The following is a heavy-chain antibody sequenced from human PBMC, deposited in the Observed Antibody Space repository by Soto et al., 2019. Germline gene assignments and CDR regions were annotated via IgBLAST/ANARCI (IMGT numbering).Heavy chain of an antibody. CDR1: GDSVSSNSAA. V-gene: IGHV6-1*01. CDR2: TYYRSKWYN. Sequence: SQTLSLTGAISGDSVSSNSAAWNWIRQSPSRGLEWLGRTYYRSKWYNDYAVSVKSRITINPDTSKNQFSLQLNSVTPEDTAVYYCAREVRGGGYCSGVSCYAGYYYSGIDVRGQGTTVTVSS. J-gene: IGHJ6*02. D-gene: IGHD2-15*01. CDR3: AREVRGGGYCSGVSCYAGYYYSGIDV.